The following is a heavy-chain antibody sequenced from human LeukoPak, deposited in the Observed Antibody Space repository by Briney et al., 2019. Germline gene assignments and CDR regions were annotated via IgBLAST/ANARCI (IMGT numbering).Heavy chain of an antibody. CDR2: IYSGGRT. V-gene: IGHV3-53*01. D-gene: IGHD1-26*01. CDR1: GFIVGSNY. CDR3: ARGNSGTSYIEYYYGMDV. Sequence: GGSLRLSCAASGFIVGSNYMSWVRQAPGKGLEWVSVIYSGGRTYYADSVKGRFTISRDNSKNTLHLQMNSLRVEDTAVYYCARGNSGTSYIEYYYGMDVWGQGTTATVSS. J-gene: IGHJ6*02.